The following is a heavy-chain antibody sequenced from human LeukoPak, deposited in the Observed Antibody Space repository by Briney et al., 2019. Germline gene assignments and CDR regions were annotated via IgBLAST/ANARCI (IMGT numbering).Heavy chain of an antibody. Sequence: GGSLRLSCAASGFTFSSYAKHWVRQAPGKGLEWVAVISYDGSNKYYADSVKGRFTISRDNSKNTLYLQMNSLRAEDTAVYYCAKDPGGYRFAYYYYMDVWGKGTTVTVSS. D-gene: IGHD3-16*02. CDR3: AKDPGGYRFAYYYYMDV. CDR2: ISYDGSNK. V-gene: IGHV3-30-3*01. CDR1: GFTFSSYA. J-gene: IGHJ6*03.